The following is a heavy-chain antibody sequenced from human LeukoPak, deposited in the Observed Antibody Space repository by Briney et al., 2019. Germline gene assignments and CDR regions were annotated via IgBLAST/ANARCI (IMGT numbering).Heavy chain of an antibody. J-gene: IGHJ4*02. D-gene: IGHD2-15*01. CDR3: AKEISWRRHCSGVSCYPDS. CDR1: GFTFSNYA. Sequence: GGSLRLSCAASGFTFSNYAMTWVRQAPGKGLEWVSGISGSGSSTYYADSVKGRFTLSRDYPKNTLYLQMNSLRGEDTAVYYCAKEISWRRHCSGVSCYPDSWGQGTLVTVSS. CDR2: ISGSGSST. V-gene: IGHV3-23*01.